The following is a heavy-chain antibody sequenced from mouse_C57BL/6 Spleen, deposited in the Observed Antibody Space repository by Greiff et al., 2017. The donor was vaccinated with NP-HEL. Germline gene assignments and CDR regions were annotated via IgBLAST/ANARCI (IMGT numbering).Heavy chain of an antibody. V-gene: IGHV1-64*01. CDR3: ARLVTTDWYFDV. D-gene: IGHD2-2*01. CDR2: IHPNSGST. CDR1: GYTFTSYW. J-gene: IGHJ1*03. Sequence: QVQLQQPGAELVKPGASVKLSCKASGYTFTSYWMHLVKQRPGQGLEWIGMIHPNSGSTNYNEKFKSKATLTVDKSSSTAYMQLSSLTSEDSAVYYCARLVTTDWYFDVWGTGTTVTVSS.